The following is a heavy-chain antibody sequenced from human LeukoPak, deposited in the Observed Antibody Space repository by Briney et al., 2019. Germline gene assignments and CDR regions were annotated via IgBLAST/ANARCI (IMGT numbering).Heavy chain of an antibody. CDR3: ARGRPFMDV. CDR1: GASISSYY. J-gene: IGHJ6*03. Sequence: PSETLSLTCTVSGASISSYYWSWIRQPPGKGLEWIGSIYHSGSTYYSPSLKSRVTISIDTSKNQFSLKLSSVTAADTAVYYCARGRPFMDVWGKGTTVTVSS. CDR2: IYHSGST. D-gene: IGHD6-6*01. V-gene: IGHV4-38-2*02.